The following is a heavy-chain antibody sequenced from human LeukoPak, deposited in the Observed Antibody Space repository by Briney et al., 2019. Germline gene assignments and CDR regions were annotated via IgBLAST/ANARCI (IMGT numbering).Heavy chain of an antibody. J-gene: IGHJ4*02. Sequence: ASVKVSCKASGYTFTNNHINWVRQPTGEGVVWMGWMNSNNGDNGYAQTFQGRVTITKDTSISTSYMGLRSLRSDDTAVYFCARATSFTASGYDYWGQGTLVTVSS. D-gene: IGHD6-25*01. CDR1: GYTFTNNH. CDR2: MNSNNGDN. V-gene: IGHV1-8*03. CDR3: ARATSFTASGYDY.